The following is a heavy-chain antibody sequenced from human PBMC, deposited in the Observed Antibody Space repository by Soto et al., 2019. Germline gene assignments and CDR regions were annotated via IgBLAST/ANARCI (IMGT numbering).Heavy chain of an antibody. CDR1: GFTFSSYG. Sequence: PGGSLRLSCAASGFTFSSYGMHWVRQAPGKGLEWVAVIWYDGSNKYYADSVKGRFTISRDNSKNTLYLQMNSLRAEDTAVYYCAREGRVTAPFDYWGQGTLVTVSS. CDR2: IWYDGSNK. J-gene: IGHJ4*02. V-gene: IGHV3-33*01. CDR3: AREGRVTAPFDY. D-gene: IGHD5-18*01.